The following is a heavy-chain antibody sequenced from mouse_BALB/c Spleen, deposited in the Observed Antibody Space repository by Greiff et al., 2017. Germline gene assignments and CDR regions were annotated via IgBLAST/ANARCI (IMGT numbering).Heavy chain of an antibody. D-gene: IGHD2-4*01. CDR1: GFTFSSFG. J-gene: IGHJ4*01. CDR3: ARRYDYDEYYYAMDY. V-gene: IGHV5-17*02. CDR2: ISSGSSTI. Sequence: EVKLVESGGGLVQPGGSRKLSCAASGFTFSSFGMHWVRQAPEKGLEWVAYISSGSSTIYYADTVKGRFTISRDNPKNTLFLQMTSLRSEDTAMYYCARRYDYDEYYYAMDYWGQGTSVTVSS.